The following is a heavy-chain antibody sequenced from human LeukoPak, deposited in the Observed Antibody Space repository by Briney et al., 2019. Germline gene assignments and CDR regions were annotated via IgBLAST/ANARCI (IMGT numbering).Heavy chain of an antibody. V-gene: IGHV3-33*06. D-gene: IGHD3-22*01. CDR1: GFTFSSYG. CDR2: IWYDGSNK. CDR3: AKNPRSYDSSGYYYPDP. Sequence: GGSLRLSCAASGFTFSSYGMHWVRQAPGKGLEWVAVIWYDGSNKYYADSVKGRFTISRDNFKNTLYLQMNSLRAEDTAVYYCAKNPRSYDSSGYYYPDPWGQGTLVTVSS. J-gene: IGHJ5*02.